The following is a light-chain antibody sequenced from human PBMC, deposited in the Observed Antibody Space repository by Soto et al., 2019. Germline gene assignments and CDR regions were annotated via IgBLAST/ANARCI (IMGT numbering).Light chain of an antibody. Sequence: ASQSISRWLAWYQQKPGKAPKLLIHKASSLESGVPSWFSGSGSGKACTTTISILRSGDFAAYYCEQYRACSGTFGQGTKVDIK. CDR3: EQYRACSGT. CDR2: KAS. V-gene: IGKV1-5*03. CDR1: QSISRW. J-gene: IGKJ1*01.